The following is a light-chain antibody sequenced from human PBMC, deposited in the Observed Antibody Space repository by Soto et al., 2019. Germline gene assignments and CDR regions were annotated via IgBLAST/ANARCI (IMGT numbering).Light chain of an antibody. CDR1: QSVSSSY. CDR3: QQYGSSPYT. CDR2: GAS. Sequence: EIVLTQSPGTLSLSPGERATLSCRASQSVSSSYLARYHQKPGQAPRLLIYGASSRATGIPDRFSGSGSGTHFTLTFSRLEPEDFAVYYCQQYGSSPYTFGRGTKLEIK. J-gene: IGKJ2*01. V-gene: IGKV3-20*01.